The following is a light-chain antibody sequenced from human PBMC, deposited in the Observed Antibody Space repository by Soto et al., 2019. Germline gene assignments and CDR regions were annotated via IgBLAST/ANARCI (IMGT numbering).Light chain of an antibody. CDR1: QSINTF. CDR3: QQSYSPPYT. J-gene: IGKJ2*01. Sequence: DIQMTQSPSSLSASVGDRVTLTCRASQSINTFLNWYQQKTGKAPQLLIYAASSLRSGVPSRFSGSRSGSDFTLTISNLQPEDFVTFICQQSYSPPYTFGQGTKLEIK. CDR2: AAS. V-gene: IGKV1-39*01.